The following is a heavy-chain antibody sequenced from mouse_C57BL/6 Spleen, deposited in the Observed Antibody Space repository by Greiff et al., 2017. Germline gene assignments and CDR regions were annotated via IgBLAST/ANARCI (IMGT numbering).Heavy chain of an antibody. J-gene: IGHJ2*01. D-gene: IGHD3-2*02. CDR3: AKTAQATYYFDN. V-gene: IGHV1-69*01. Sequence: VQLQQPGAELVMPGASVSMSCKASGYTFTSYWMHWVKQRPGQGLEWIGEIDPSDSYTNSNPMFMSKSTLTVDKSSSTAYMQLSSRTSEDSAVYYCAKTAQATYYFDNWGPGTTLTVSS. CDR2: IDPSDSYT. CDR1: GYTFTSYW.